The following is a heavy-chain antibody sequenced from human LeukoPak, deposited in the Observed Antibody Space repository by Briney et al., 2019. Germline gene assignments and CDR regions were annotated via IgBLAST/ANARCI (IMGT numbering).Heavy chain of an antibody. J-gene: IGHJ6*02. CDR1: EDSVSSNSAA. V-gene: IGHV6-1*01. Sequence: SQTLSLTCAISEDSVSSNSAAWNWIRQSPSRGLEWLGRTYYRSKWYNDYAVSVKSRITINPDTSKNQFSLQLRYVTAADTAIYYCARHGVYEGEVAATNYYYGMDVWGQGTTVSVSS. D-gene: IGHD2-15*01. CDR3: ARHGVYEGEVAATNYYYGMDV. CDR2: TYYRSKWYN.